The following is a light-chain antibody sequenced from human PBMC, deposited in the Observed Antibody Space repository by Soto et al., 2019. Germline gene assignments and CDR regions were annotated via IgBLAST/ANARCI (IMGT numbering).Light chain of an antibody. CDR3: NSSKTDDTCL. V-gene: IGLV2-14*01. CDR2: EAI. Sequence: QSVLTQPPPVSGSPGQSITVSCTGTSSDIGASNFVSWYQHLPGRAPQVIIFEAINRPSGGSNLFSGSKSGITASLTISGRQADDEAEYFCNSSKTDDTCLCGTGTKVTVL. CDR1: SSDIGASNF. J-gene: IGLJ1*01.